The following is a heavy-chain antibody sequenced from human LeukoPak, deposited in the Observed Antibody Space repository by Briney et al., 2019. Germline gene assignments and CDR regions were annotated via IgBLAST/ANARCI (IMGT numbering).Heavy chain of an antibody. Sequence: SETLSLTCTVSGGSISSYYWSWIRQPAGKGLEWIGRIYTSGSTNYKPPLKSRGTMSVDTSKNQFSLKLSSVAAADTAVYYCARGISVAGTGYYGMDVWGQGTTVTVSS. CDR2: IYTSGST. CDR3: ARGISVAGTGYYGMDV. J-gene: IGHJ6*02. V-gene: IGHV4-4*07. D-gene: IGHD6-19*01. CDR1: GGSISSYY.